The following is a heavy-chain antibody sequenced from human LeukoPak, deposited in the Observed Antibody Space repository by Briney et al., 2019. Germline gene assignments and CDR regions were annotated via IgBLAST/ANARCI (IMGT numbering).Heavy chain of an antibody. CDR3: ANQLNILPFDY. CDR1: GFTFSSYA. J-gene: IGHJ4*02. CDR2: ISGSGGST. D-gene: IGHD2-21*01. Sequence: GGSLRLSCAASGFTFSSYAMSWVRQAPGKGLEWVSAISGSGGSTYYADSVKGRFTIPRDNSKNTLYLQMNSLRAEDTAVYYCANQLNILPFDYWGQGTLVTVSS. V-gene: IGHV3-23*01.